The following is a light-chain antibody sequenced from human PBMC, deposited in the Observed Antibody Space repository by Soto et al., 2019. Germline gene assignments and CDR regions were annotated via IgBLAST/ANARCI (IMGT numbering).Light chain of an antibody. V-gene: IGKV1-13*02. Sequence: IQLTQSPSSLSASVGDRVTITCRAGQDIGSALAWYQQRPGKAPKLLLYDASNLEAGVPSRFSGSGYGTDFTLPITSLRPEDCAPYYCQQFNGFPLTFGGGTKVQIK. CDR2: DAS. J-gene: IGKJ4*01. CDR3: QQFNGFPLT. CDR1: QDIGSA.